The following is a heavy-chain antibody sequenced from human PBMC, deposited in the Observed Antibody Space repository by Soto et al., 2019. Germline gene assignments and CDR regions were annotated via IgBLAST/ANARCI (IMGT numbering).Heavy chain of an antibody. CDR3: AREDDGGDSLDV. CDR1: GGSINSDSYH. V-gene: IGHV4-30-4*08. Sequence: QSLTCNVSGGSINSDSYHWTWIRQSPGKGLEWIGYIHHSGAFLYNPSFKSRLTISVDTSKNQFSLHLSSVTDADTAVYFCAREDDGGDSLDVWGQGTTVTVSS. D-gene: IGHD2-21*02. CDR2: IHHSGAF. J-gene: IGHJ6*02.